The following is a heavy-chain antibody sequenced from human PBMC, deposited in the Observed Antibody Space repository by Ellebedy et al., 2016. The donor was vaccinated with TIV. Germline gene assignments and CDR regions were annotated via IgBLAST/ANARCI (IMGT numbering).Heavy chain of an antibody. V-gene: IGHV3-64D*06. CDR3: VKGVSIGATARAK. D-gene: IGHD3-10*01. CDR2: INNSGGTT. Sequence: GESLKISXSASGFTFSSFGLHWVRQAPGKGLQFVSTINNSGGTTNYADSVKGRFTISRDNSKNTLYLQMCSLRIEDTAVYYCVKGVSIGATARAKWGQGTLVTVSS. CDR1: GFTFSSFG. J-gene: IGHJ4*02.